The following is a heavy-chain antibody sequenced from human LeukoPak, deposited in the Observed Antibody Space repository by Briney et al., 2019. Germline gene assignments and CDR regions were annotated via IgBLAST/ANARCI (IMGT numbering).Heavy chain of an antibody. CDR2: ISVRSNYI. V-gene: IGHV3-21*01. Sequence: GGSLRLSCAASGYTFSSYSINWVRQAPGKGLEWVSSISVRSNYIYYADSVRGRFSISRDDARDSLYLQMNSPRAEDTAVYYCVRLRRNSDTSGFYCYYDYWGQGTLVTVSS. D-gene: IGHD3-22*01. CDR3: VRLRRNSDTSGFYCYYDY. J-gene: IGHJ4*02. CDR1: GYTFSSYS.